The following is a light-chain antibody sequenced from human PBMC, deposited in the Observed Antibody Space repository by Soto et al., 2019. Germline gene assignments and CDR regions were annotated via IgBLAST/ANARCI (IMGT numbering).Light chain of an antibody. Sequence: EIVLTQSPGTLSLSPGDRATLSCRASQSVRSNYLAWYQQKPGQAPRLLLYGASSRATGIPDRFSGSGSGTDFTLTISRLEPEDFVVYYCQQYDTAPPRTFGGGTKVEIK. CDR3: QQYDTAPPRT. CDR2: GAS. V-gene: IGKV3-20*01. J-gene: IGKJ4*01. CDR1: QSVRSNY.